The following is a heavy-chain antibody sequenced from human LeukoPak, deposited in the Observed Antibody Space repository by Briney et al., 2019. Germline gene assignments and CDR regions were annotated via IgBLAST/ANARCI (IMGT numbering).Heavy chain of an antibody. CDR3: ARDPLYGSGSYRTIFDY. CDR2: IKQYGTER. CDR1: GFTFTTYW. J-gene: IGHJ4*02. Sequence: GESLRLSCAASGFTFTTYWMSWVRQAPGKGLEWVANIKQYGTERYYVDSVKGRFTISRDNAKNSLYLQMSSLRVEDTAVYYCARDPLYGSGSYRTIFDYWGQGTLVTVSS. D-gene: IGHD3-10*01. V-gene: IGHV3-7*03.